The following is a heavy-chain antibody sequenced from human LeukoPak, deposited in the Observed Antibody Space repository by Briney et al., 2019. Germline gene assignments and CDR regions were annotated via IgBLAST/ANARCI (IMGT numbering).Heavy chain of an antibody. V-gene: IGHV4-34*01. J-gene: IGHJ3*02. CDR3: ARGMIENGSSALDI. CDR2: INHSGTT. CDR1: GGSFSGYY. Sequence: SETLSLTCAVYGGSFSGYYRSWIRQPPGKGLEWIGEINHSGTTYYNPSLKSRVTISVATSKNQFSLKLSSVTAADTAVYYCARGMIENGSSALDIWGQGTKVTVSS. D-gene: IGHD3-22*01.